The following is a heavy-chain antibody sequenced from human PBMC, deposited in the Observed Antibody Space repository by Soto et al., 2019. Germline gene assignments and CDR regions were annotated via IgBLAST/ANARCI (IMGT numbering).Heavy chain of an antibody. V-gene: IGHV1-69*12. Sequence: QVQLVQSGAEVKKPGSSVKVSCKASGGTFSSYAISWVRQAPGQGLEWMGGIIPIFGTANYAQKFQGRVTITADESTSXAYMELSSLRSEDTAVYYCARIHGGNLREEYWYFDLWGRGTLVTVSS. CDR2: IIPIFGTA. CDR1: GGTFSSYA. J-gene: IGHJ2*01. D-gene: IGHD2-15*01. CDR3: ARIHGGNLREEYWYFDL.